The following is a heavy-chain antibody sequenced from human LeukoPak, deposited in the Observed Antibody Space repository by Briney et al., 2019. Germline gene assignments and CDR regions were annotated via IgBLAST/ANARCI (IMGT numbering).Heavy chain of an antibody. CDR2: IYHSGST. D-gene: IGHD5-24*01. J-gene: IGHJ4*02. CDR3: ARIEMATIGGDYYLDY. Sequence: SETLSLTCTVSGYSISSGYYWGWIRQPPGKGLEWIGSIYHSGSTYYNPSLKSRVTISVDTSKNQFSLKLSSVTAADTAVYYCARIEMATIGGDYYLDYWGQGTLVTVSS. V-gene: IGHV4-38-2*02. CDR1: GYSISSGYY.